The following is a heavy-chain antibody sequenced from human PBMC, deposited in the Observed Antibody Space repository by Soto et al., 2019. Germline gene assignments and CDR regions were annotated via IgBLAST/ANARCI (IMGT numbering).Heavy chain of an antibody. D-gene: IGHD3-10*01. J-gene: IGHJ4*02. V-gene: IGHV4-31*03. CDR2: IYYSGST. CDR1: GGSISSGGYY. Sequence: SSETLSLTCTVSGGSISSGGYYWSWIRQHPGKGLEWIGYIYYSGSTYYNPSLKSRVTISVDTSKNQFSLKLSSVTAADTAVYYCARIGAVPGFIDYWGQGTLVTVSS. CDR3: ARIGAVPGFIDY.